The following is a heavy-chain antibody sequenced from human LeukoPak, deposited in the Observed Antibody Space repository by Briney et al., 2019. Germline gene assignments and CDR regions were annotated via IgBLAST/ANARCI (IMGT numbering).Heavy chain of an antibody. V-gene: IGHV1-18*01. D-gene: IGHD5-12*01. CDR2: ISADNAIR. Sequence: ASVKVFCKASGYTLSSYAIGWVRQAPGQGLEWMGWISADNAIRDYAQKFQGRVTMTTDTSTSTAYMELRSLSSDDTAVYYCARDHLHSGYDFDYWGQGTLVTVSS. CDR1: GYTLSSYA. J-gene: IGHJ4*02. CDR3: ARDHLHSGYDFDY.